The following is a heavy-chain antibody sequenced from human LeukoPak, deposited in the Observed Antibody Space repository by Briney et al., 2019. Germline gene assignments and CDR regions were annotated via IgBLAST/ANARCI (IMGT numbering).Heavy chain of an antibody. CDR1: GGSISSYY. Sequence: SETLSLTCTVSGGSISSYYWSWIRQPPGKGLEWIGYIYYSGSTNYNPSLKSRVTISVDTSKNQFSLKLSSVTAADTAVYYCARLQDYYDSSGYYLGAFDIWGQGTVVTVSS. V-gene: IGHV4-59*01. J-gene: IGHJ3*02. CDR2: IYYSGST. D-gene: IGHD3-22*01. CDR3: ARLQDYYDSSGYYLGAFDI.